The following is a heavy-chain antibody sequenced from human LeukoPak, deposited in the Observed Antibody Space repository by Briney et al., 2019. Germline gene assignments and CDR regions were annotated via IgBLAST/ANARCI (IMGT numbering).Heavy chain of an antibody. Sequence: PGGSLRLSCAASGFTFSKYWMSWVRQAPGNGLEWVANIKQDGSEKYYVDSVKGRFTISRDNAKNSLFLQMNSLKNEDTAVYYCVTEVSGSFPTWGQGTLVTVSS. CDR3: VTEVSGSFPT. V-gene: IGHV3-7*03. D-gene: IGHD1-26*01. J-gene: IGHJ4*02. CDR2: IKQDGSEK. CDR1: GFTFSKYW.